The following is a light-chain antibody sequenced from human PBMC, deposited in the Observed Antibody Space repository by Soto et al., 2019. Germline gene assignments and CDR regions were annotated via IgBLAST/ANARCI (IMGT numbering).Light chain of an antibody. J-gene: IGKJ3*01. CDR1: QGIRNF. CDR2: AAS. V-gene: IGKV1-27*01. Sequence: DIQMTQSPTSLSASVGERVTITCRASQGIRNFVAWYQQKPGKPPKLLIYAASTLQSGGPSRFSGSGSGTAFTLTINRLQPEDVATYSCQKYSSVPVFGPGTKVEI. CDR3: QKYSSVPV.